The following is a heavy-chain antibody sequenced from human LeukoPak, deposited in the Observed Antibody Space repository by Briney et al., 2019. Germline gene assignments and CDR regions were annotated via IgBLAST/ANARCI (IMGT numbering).Heavy chain of an antibody. J-gene: IGHJ5*02. CDR2: ISGSGGST. D-gene: IGHD6-13*01. CDR3: AKDLSIAAAGRYNWFAP. CDR1: GFTFSSYA. V-gene: IGHV3-23*01. Sequence: GGSLRLSCAASGFTFSSYAMRWVRQAPGRGLEWVSAISGSGGSTYYADSVKGRFTISRDNSKNTLYLQMNSLRAEDTAVYYCAKDLSIAAAGRYNWFAPWGQGTLVTVSS.